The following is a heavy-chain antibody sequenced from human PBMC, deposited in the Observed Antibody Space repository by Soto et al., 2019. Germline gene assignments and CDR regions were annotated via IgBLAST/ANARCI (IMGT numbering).Heavy chain of an antibody. Sequence: SETLSLTCTVSGGSISSYYWSWIRQPPGKGLEWIGYIYYSGSTNYNPSLKSRVTISVDTSKNQFSLKLSSVTAADTAVCYCARESFDTGDYYYMDVWGKGTTVTVSS. D-gene: IGHD2-2*02. V-gene: IGHV4-59*01. CDR2: IYYSGST. CDR3: ARESFDTGDYYYMDV. CDR1: GGSISSYY. J-gene: IGHJ6*03.